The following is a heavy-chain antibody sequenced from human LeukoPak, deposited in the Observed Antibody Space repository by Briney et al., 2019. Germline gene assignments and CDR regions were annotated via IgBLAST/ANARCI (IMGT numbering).Heavy chain of an antibody. CDR2: ISGSGGST. J-gene: IGHJ4*02. D-gene: IGHD7-27*01. V-gene: IGHV3-23*01. CDR3: AKLGQLGPQPLYYFDY. CDR1: GFTFSSYA. Sequence: GGSLRLSCAASGFTFSSYAMSWVRQAPGKGLEWVSAISGSGGSTYYADSAKGRFTISRDNSKNTLYLQMNSLRAEDTAVYYCAKLGQLGPQPLYYFDYWGQGTLVTVSS.